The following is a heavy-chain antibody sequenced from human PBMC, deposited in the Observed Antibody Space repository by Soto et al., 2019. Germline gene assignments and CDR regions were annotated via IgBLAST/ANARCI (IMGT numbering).Heavy chain of an antibody. J-gene: IGHJ6*03. V-gene: IGHV3-21*01. CDR3: ARGPTGSSSLWYYYYYMDV. D-gene: IGHD6-6*01. CDR1: GFTFSSYG. CDR2: ISCGRSNI. Sequence: PGGSLRLSCAASGFTFSSYGMHWVRQAPGKGLEWVSAISCGRSNIYYADSVKGRFTISRDNAKNSLYLQMNSLRAEDTAVYYCARGPTGSSSLWYYYYYMDVWGKGTTVTVSS.